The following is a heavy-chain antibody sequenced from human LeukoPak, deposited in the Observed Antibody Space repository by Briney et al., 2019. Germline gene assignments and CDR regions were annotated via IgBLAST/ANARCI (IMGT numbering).Heavy chain of an antibody. CDR3: AREVVVPAAISPLQAFDI. CDR1: GGSISSGGYY. J-gene: IGHJ3*02. V-gene: IGHV4-30-2*01. CDR2: IYHSGST. Sequence: SETLSLTCTVSGGSISSGGYYWSWIRQPPGKGLEWIGYIYHSGSTYYNPSLKSRVTISVDRSKNQFSLKLSSVTAADTAVYYCAREVVVPAAISPLQAFDIWGQGTMVTVSS. D-gene: IGHD2-2*02.